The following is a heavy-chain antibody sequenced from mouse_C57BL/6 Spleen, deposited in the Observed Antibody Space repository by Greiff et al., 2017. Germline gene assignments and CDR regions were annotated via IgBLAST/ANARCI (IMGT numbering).Heavy chain of an antibody. V-gene: IGHV1-15*01. CDR1: GYTFTDYE. CDR2: IDPETGGT. Sequence: VQLQQSGAELVRPGASVTLSCKASGYTFTDYEMHWVKQTPVHGLEWIGAIDPETGGTAYNQKFKGKAILTADKSSSTAYMELRSLTSEDSAVYYGTRQGHYYGSSLWFAYWGQGTLVTVSA. J-gene: IGHJ3*01. D-gene: IGHD1-1*01. CDR3: TRQGHYYGSSLWFAY.